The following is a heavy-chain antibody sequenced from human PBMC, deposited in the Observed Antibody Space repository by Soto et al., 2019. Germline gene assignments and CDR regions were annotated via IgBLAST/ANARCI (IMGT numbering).Heavy chain of an antibody. Sequence: GGSLRLSCAASGFTFSSYAMHWVRQAPGKGLEWVAVISYDGSNKYYADSVKGRFTISRDNSKNTLYLQMNSLRAEDTAVYYCARDLEDGDYFDYWGQGTLVTVSS. J-gene: IGHJ4*02. V-gene: IGHV3-30-3*01. CDR2: ISYDGSNK. D-gene: IGHD3-3*01. CDR3: ARDLEDGDYFDY. CDR1: GFTFSSYA.